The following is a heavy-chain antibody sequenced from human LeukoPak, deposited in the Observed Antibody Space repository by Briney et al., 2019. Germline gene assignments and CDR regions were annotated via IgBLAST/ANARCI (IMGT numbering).Heavy chain of an antibody. CDR3: ARAKKMLDCSSTSCYEYYYYYYMDV. Sequence: GGPLQISWQGSGSPFTSYWIGGVPQMPGKGLEWMGIIYPGDSDTRYSPSFQGQVTISADKSISTSYLQWSSLKASDTAMYYCARAKKMLDCSSTSCYEYYYYYYMDVWGKGTTVTVSS. CDR1: GSPFTSYW. D-gene: IGHD2-2*01. CDR2: IYPGDSDT. J-gene: IGHJ6*03. V-gene: IGHV5-51*01.